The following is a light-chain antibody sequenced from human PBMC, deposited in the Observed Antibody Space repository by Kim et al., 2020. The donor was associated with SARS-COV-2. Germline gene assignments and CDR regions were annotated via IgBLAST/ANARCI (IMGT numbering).Light chain of an antibody. CDR2: HAS. V-gene: IGKV3-15*01. CDR1: QSVSNN. Sequence: EMVMTQSPAPLSVSPGERATLSCRASQSVSNNLAWYQQKLGQAPRLLIYHASTRAAGIPARFSGSGSGTEFTLTISSLQSEDFAVYYCHQYNKWPPGTFGQGTKVDIK. CDR3: HQYNKWPPGT. J-gene: IGKJ1*01.